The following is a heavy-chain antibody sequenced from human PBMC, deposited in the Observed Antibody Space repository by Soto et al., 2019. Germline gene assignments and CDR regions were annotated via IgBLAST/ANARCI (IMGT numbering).Heavy chain of an antibody. V-gene: IGHV1-3*01. Sequence: QVQLVQSGAEVKKPGASVKVSCKASGYTFTSYAMHWVRQAPGQRLEWMGWINAGNGNTKYSQKFQGRVTITRDTSASTAYMELSSLRSEDTAVYYCARDRGKWERLQAFDYWGQGTLVTVSS. CDR2: INAGNGNT. D-gene: IGHD1-26*01. CDR3: ARDRGKWERLQAFDY. CDR1: GYTFTSYA. J-gene: IGHJ4*02.